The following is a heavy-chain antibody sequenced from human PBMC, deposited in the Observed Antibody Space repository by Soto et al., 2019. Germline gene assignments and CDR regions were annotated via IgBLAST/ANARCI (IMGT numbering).Heavy chain of an antibody. CDR3: AKSLSAIPGDS. CDR1: GFTFSSYW. V-gene: IGHV3-7*05. CDR2: IKQDGSEK. D-gene: IGHD2-2*01. J-gene: IGHJ4*02. Sequence: EVQLVESGGGLVQSGGSLRLSCAASGFTFSSYWMSWVRQGPGKGPEWVANIKQDGSEKYYVDPVKGRFTIYRDNAKNSLYLQMTSLRAEDTAVYHCAKSLSAIPGDSWGQGTLVTVSS.